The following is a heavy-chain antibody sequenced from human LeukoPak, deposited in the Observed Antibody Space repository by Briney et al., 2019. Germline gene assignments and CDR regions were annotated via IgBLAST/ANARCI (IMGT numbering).Heavy chain of an antibody. D-gene: IGHD2-15*01. CDR2: INGAGDNT. CDR1: GFTFNNYA. CDR3: ARDDIPVI. V-gene: IGHV3-23*01. Sequence: GGSLRLSCAASGFTFNNYALSWVRQAPGKGLAWVSTINGAGDNTYYADSVQGRFTISRDNSRNTLYLQMNSLRVEDTAVYYCARDDIPVIWGQGTLVTVSS. J-gene: IGHJ4*02.